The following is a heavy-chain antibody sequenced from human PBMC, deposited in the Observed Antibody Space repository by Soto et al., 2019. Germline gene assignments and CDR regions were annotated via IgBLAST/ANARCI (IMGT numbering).Heavy chain of an antibody. J-gene: IGHJ5*02. Sequence: SETLSLTCAVSGGSISSSNWWSWVRQPPGKGLEWIGEIYHSVSTNYNPSLKSRVTISVDKSKNQFSLKLSSVTAADTAVYYCARDGNNWNYERRNWFDPWGQGTLVTVSS. CDR2: IYHSVST. CDR3: ARDGNNWNYERRNWFDP. D-gene: IGHD1-7*01. V-gene: IGHV4-4*02. CDR1: GGSISSSNW.